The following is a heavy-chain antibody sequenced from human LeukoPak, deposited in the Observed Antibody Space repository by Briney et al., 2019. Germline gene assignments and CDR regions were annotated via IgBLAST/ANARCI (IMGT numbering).Heavy chain of an antibody. Sequence: PGRSLRLSCAASGFTFSSYGMHWVRQAPGKGLEWMAVIWYDGSNKYYADSVKGRFTISRDNSKNTLYLQMNSLRAEDTAVYYCARGPEELGIWGQGTLVTVSS. V-gene: IGHV3-33*01. D-gene: IGHD3-10*01. J-gene: IGHJ4*02. CDR2: IWYDGSNK. CDR3: ARGPEELGI. CDR1: GFTFSSYG.